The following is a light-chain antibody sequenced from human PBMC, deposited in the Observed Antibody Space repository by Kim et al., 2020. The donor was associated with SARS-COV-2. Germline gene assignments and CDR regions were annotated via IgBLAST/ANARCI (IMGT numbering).Light chain of an antibody. Sequence: GPKVTCSGSGGRSNLENHYVSWYQQFPGTAPKLVIFENDQRLSGVPDRFSGSKSGPSATLGITGLQTGDEADYYCETWDTTLSAVVFGGGTQLTVL. J-gene: IGLJ2*01. CDR1: RSNLENHY. CDR2: END. CDR3: ETWDTTLSAVV. V-gene: IGLV1-51*01.